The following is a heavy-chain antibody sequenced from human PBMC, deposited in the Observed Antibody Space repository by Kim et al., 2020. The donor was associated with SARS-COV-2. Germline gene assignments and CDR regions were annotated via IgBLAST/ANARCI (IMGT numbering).Heavy chain of an antibody. CDR1: GFTFGASV. J-gene: IGHJ4*02. CDR3: AKDHQWSFDY. CDR2: ITGSGGST. D-gene: IGHD2-8*01. V-gene: IGHV3-23*01. Sequence: GGSLRLSCAASGFTFGASVMRWVRQAPGKGLEWVATITGSGGSTFYADSVKGRFTISRDNSKNTLYLQMNSLRPEDTAVYYCAKDHQWSFDYWGQGSPVTVSS.